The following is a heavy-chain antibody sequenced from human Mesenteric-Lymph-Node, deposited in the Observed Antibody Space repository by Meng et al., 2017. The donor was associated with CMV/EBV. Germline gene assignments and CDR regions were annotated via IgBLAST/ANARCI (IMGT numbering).Heavy chain of an antibody. CDR2: MNYGGNT. CDR3: ASIGGCNSPGSGCYPYFDY. Sequence: ISSSTYYWGWIRQPPGKGLEWIGNMNYGGNTHYNPSLKSRVTTSVDTSKNQFSLNLNSVTAADTAVYYCASIGGCNSPGSGCYPYFDYWGQGSLVTVSS. CDR1: ISSSTYY. D-gene: IGHD2/OR15-2a*01. V-gene: IGHV4-39*07. J-gene: IGHJ4*02.